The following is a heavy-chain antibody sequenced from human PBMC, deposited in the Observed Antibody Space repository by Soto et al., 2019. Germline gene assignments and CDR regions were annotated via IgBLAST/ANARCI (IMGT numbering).Heavy chain of an antibody. Sequence: GGSLRLSCAASGFTFSSYGMHWVRQAPGKGLEWVAVIWYDGSNKYYADSVKGRFTISRDNSKNTLYLQMNSLRAEDTAVYYCARDGSRKAQYFDYWGQGTLVTVSS. CDR3: ARDGSRKAQYFDY. V-gene: IGHV3-33*01. CDR2: IWYDGSNK. CDR1: GFTFSSYG. D-gene: IGHD2-2*03. J-gene: IGHJ4*02.